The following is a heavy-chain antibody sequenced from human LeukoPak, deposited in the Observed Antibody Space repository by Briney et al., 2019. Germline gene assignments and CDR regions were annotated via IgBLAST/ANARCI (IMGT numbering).Heavy chain of an antibody. D-gene: IGHD3/OR15-3a*01. Sequence: PGGSLRLSCAVSGITLSNYGMSWVRQAPGKGLEWVAGISDSGGNTKYADSVKGRFTISRDNPKNTLYLLMNSLGAEDTAVYFCAKRGVVIRVILVGFHKEAYYFESWGQGALVTVSS. CDR1: GITLSNYG. CDR2: ISDSGGNT. V-gene: IGHV3-23*01. CDR3: AKRGVVIRVILVGFHKEAYYFES. J-gene: IGHJ4*02.